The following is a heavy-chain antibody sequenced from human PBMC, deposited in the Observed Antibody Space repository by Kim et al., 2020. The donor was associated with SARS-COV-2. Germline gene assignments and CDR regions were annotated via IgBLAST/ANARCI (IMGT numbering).Heavy chain of an antibody. J-gene: IGHJ3*02. CDR3: AREGRSGFAFDI. Sequence: YYNPALKSRVTISVDTSKNQFSLKLSSVTAADTAVYYCAREGRSGFAFDIWGQGTMVTVSS. D-gene: IGHD3-22*01. V-gene: IGHV4-31*02.